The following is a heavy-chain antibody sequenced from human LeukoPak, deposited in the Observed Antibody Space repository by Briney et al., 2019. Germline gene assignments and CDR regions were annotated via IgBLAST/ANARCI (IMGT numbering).Heavy chain of an antibody. CDR2: ISSSSSYI. D-gene: IGHD3-16*01. CDR3: AREEEAGGRNYFDY. Sequence: GGSLRLSCAASGFTFSSYSMNWVRQAPGKGLEWVSSISSSSSYIYYADSVKGRFTISRDNAKNSLYLQMNSLRAEDTAVYYCAREEEAGGRNYFDYWGQGTLVTVSS. CDR1: GFTFSSYS. J-gene: IGHJ4*02. V-gene: IGHV3-21*01.